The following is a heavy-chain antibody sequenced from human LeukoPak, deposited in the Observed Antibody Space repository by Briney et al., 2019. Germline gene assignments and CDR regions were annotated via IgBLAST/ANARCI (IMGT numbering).Heavy chain of an antibody. CDR1: GYTFTGYY. J-gene: IGHJ5*02. D-gene: IGHD6-13*01. Sequence: GASVKVSCKASGYTFTGYYMLWVRQAPGQGLEWMGWINPNSGGTNYAQKFQGRVTMTRDTSISTAYMELSRLRSDDTAVYYCARAGYSSSWYTDWFDPWGQGTLVTVSS. V-gene: IGHV1-2*02. CDR2: INPNSGGT. CDR3: ARAGYSSSWYTDWFDP.